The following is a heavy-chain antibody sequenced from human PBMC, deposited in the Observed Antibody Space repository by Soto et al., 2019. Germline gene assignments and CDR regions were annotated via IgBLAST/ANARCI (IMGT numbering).Heavy chain of an antibody. D-gene: IGHD2-2*01. V-gene: IGHV1-69*06. J-gene: IGHJ4*02. CDR3: ARDKGYCSSTSCPLDY. CDR2: FIPIFGTA. Sequence: QVQLVQSGAEVKKPGSSVKVSCKASGGTFSSYAISWVRQAPGQGLEWMGGFIPIFGTANYAQKFQGRVKNTADKSTSTAYMELSSLRSEDTAVYYCARDKGYCSSTSCPLDYWGQGNLVTVSS. CDR1: GGTFSSYA.